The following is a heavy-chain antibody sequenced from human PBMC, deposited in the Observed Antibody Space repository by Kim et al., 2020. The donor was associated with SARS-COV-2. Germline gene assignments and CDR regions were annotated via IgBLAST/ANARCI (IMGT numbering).Heavy chain of an antibody. CDR1: GFTFSSYS. V-gene: IGHV3-21*01. Sequence: GGSLRLSCAASGFTFSSYSMNWVRQAPGKGLEWVSSISSSSSYIYYADSVKGRFTISRDNAKNSLYLQMNSLRAEDTAVYYCARGFSGSYGMDVWGQGTTVTVSS. CDR3: ARGFSGSYGMDV. J-gene: IGHJ6*02. D-gene: IGHD1-26*01. CDR2: ISSSSSYI.